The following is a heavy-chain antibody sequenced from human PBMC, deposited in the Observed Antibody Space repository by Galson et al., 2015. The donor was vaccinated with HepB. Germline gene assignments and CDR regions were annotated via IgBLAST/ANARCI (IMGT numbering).Heavy chain of an antibody. D-gene: IGHD4-17*01. V-gene: IGHV3-23*01. J-gene: IGHJ5*02. CDR2: ISGSGGST. CDR3: AKDRDYYGDYENCFDP. CDR1: GFTLSSYS. Sequence: SLRLSCAASGFTLSSYSMNWVRQAPGKGLEWVSAISGSGGSTYYADSVKGRFTISRDNSKNTLYLQMNSLRAEDTAVYYCAKDRDYYGDYENCFDPWGQGTLVTVSS.